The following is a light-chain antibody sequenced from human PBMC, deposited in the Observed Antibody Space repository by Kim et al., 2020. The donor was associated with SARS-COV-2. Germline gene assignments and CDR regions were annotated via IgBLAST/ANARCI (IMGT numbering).Light chain of an antibody. V-gene: IGKV2-30*01. CDR3: MQGTDWPYT. CDR2: KVS. CDR1: QSLVDSDGNTN. J-gene: IGKJ2*01. Sequence: VMTQSPLFLPVTLGQPASISCRSGQSLVDSDGNTNLNWFHQRTGQSPRRLIYKVSNRDYGVPDRVSGSGSGTDFTLKISSVEAEDVGIYYCMQGTDWPYTFGQGTKLEIK.